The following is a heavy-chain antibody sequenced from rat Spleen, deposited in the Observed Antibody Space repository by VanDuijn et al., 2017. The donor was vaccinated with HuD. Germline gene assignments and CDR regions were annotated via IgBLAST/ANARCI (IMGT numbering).Heavy chain of an antibody. CDR2: ISTTGDST. CDR1: GFKFSDYW. CDR3: TGSYHSSYMGFAY. V-gene: IGHV5-31*01. D-gene: IGHD1-2*01. J-gene: IGHJ3*01. Sequence: EVQLVESGGGLVQPGRSLKLSCVVSGFKFSDYWMTWIRQAPGKGLEWVTSISTTGDSTYYADSVKGRFTLSRHKAKGTLYLQMNSLRSEDTATYYCTGSYHSSYMGFAYWGQGTLVTVSS.